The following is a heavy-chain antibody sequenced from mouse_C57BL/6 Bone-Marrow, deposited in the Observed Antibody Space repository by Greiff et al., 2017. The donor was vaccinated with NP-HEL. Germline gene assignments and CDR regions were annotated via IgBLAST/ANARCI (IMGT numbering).Heavy chain of an antibody. V-gene: IGHV5-4*03. CDR1: GFTFSSYA. J-gene: IGHJ2*01. D-gene: IGHD2-1*01. Sequence: DVMLVESGGGLVKPGGSLKLSCAASGFTFSSYAMSWVRQTPEKRLEWVATISDGGSYTYYPDNVKGRFTISRDNAKNNLYLQMSHLKSEDTAMYYCARALYYGNFDYWGQGTTLTVSS. CDR2: ISDGGSYT. CDR3: ARALYYGNFDY.